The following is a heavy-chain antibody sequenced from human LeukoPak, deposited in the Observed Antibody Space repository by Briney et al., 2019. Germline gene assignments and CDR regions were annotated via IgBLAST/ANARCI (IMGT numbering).Heavy chain of an antibody. CDR1: GFAFSTYW. Sequence: PGGSLRLSCAASGFAFSTYWMDWVRQAPGKGLEWVGNINQDGSVKHYVDSVRGRFTISRDNARNSVYLQMNALRVEDTAVYYCARSSAMANDYWGQGTLVTVSS. J-gene: IGHJ4*02. CDR2: INQDGSVK. V-gene: IGHV3-7*01. CDR3: ARSSAMANDY. D-gene: IGHD5-18*01.